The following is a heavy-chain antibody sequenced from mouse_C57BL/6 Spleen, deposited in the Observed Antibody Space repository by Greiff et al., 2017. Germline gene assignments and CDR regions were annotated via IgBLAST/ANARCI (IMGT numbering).Heavy chain of an antibody. J-gene: IGHJ4*01. V-gene: IGHV5-12*01. CDR2: ISNGGGST. CDR1: GFTFSDYY. D-gene: IGHD2-1*01. Sequence: DVMLVESGGGLVQPGGSLKLSCAASGFTFSDYYMYWVRQTPEKRLEWVAYISNGGGSTYYPDTVKGRFTISRDNAKNTLYLQMSRLKSEDTAMYYCARQDGKGSYYAMDYWGQGTSVTVSS. CDR3: ARQDGKGSYYAMDY.